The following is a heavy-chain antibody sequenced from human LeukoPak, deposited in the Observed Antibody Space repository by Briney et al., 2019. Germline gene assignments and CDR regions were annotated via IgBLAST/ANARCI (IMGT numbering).Heavy chain of an antibody. D-gene: IGHD6-19*01. CDR1: GFTFSSYG. CDR3: AKSWARGYSTGWYYFDY. V-gene: IGHV3-30*02. CDR2: IRYDGSNK. J-gene: IGHJ4*02. Sequence: GGSLRLSCAASGFTFSSYGMHWVRQAPGKGLEWVAFIRYDGSNKYYADSVKGRFTISRDNSKNTLYLQMNSLRAEDTALYYCAKSWARGYSTGWYYFDYWGQGTLVTVSS.